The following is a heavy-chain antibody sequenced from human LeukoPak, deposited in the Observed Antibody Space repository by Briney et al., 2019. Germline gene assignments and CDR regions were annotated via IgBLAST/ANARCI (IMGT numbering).Heavy chain of an antibody. Sequence: RSLRLSFAASGFNFDDYAMHWVRPAPGKGLEWVSGISWNSGSIGYADSVKGRFTISRDNAKNSLYLQMNSLRAEDTALYYCAKVGKRWLLGFDPWGQGTLVTVSS. CDR3: AKVGKRWLLGFDP. CDR2: ISWNSGSI. V-gene: IGHV3-9*01. CDR1: GFNFDDYA. J-gene: IGHJ5*02. D-gene: IGHD5-24*01.